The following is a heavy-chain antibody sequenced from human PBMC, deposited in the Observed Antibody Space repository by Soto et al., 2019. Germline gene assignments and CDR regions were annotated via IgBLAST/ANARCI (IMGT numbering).Heavy chain of an antibody. D-gene: IGHD2-2*01. CDR3: ARSKIVPAAILFDYYYYGMDV. CDR1: GFTFSSYG. J-gene: IGHJ6*02. Sequence: GGSLRLSCAASGFTFSSYGMHWVRQAPGKGLEWVAVIWYDGSNKYYADSVKGRFTISRDNSKNTLYLQMNSLRAEDTAVYYCARSKIVPAAILFDYYYYGMDVWGQGTTVTVSS. CDR2: IWYDGSNK. V-gene: IGHV3-33*01.